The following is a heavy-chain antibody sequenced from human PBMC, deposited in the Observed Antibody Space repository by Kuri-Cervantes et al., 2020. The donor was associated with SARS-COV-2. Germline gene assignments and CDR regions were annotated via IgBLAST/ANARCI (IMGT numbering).Heavy chain of an antibody. J-gene: IGHJ1*01. V-gene: IGHV4-34*01. Sequence: ESLKISCAVYGGSFSGYYWSWIRQPPGKGLEWIGEINHSGSTNYNPSIKSRVTISVDTSKNQFSLKLSSVTAADTAVYYCARRGPTTVTTFTSLAEVGFQHWGQGTLVTVSS. D-gene: IGHD4-17*01. CDR1: GGSFSGYY. CDR3: ARRGPTTVTTFTSLAEVGFQH. CDR2: INHSGST.